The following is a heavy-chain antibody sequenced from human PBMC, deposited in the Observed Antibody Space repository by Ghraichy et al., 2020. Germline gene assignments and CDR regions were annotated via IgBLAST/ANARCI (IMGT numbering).Heavy chain of an antibody. V-gene: IGHV3-23*01. D-gene: IGHD2-15*01. CDR3: AKDVGYCSGGSCRGFDY. CDR1: GFTFSSYA. Sequence: GGSLRLSCAASGFTFSSYAMSWVRQAPGKGLEWVSAISGSGGSTYYADSVKGRFTISRDNSKNTLYLQMNSLRAEDTAVYYCAKDVGYCSGGSCRGFDYWGQGTLVTVSS. J-gene: IGHJ4*02. CDR2: ISGSGGST.